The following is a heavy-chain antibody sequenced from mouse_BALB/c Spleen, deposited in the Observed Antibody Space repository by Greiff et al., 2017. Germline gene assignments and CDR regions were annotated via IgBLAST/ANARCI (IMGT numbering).Heavy chain of an antibody. V-gene: IGHV5-6*01. CDR3: ASLITTVVFDV. CDR2: ISSGGSYT. Sequence: EVQLQESGGDLVKPGGSLKLSCAASGFTFSSYGMSWVRQTPDKRLEWVATISSGGSYTYYPDSVKGRFTISRDNAKNTLYLQMSSLKSEDTAMYYCASLITTVVFDVWGAGTTVTVSS. D-gene: IGHD1-1*01. CDR1: GFTFSSYG. J-gene: IGHJ1*01.